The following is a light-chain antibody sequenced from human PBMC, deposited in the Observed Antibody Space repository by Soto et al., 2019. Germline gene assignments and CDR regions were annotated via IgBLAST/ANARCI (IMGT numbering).Light chain of an antibody. V-gene: IGLV2-14*01. J-gene: IGLJ1*01. CDR2: DVT. CDR3: SSYTSSSSYV. Sequence: QSALTQPASVSGSPGQSITISCTGTSSDVGGYKYVSWYQQHPDKAPNLIIYDVTNRPSGISNRFSGSNSGNTASLTISGLQAEDEADYYCSSYTSSSSYVFGTGTKLTVL. CDR1: SSDVGGYKY.